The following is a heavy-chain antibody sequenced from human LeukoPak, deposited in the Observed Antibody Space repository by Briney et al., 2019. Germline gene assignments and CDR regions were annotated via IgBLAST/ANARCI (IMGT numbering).Heavy chain of an antibody. CDR3: ARFLPDTADDY. CDR1: GGTFTSYA. CDR2: IIPIFGTS. D-gene: IGHD5-18*01. V-gene: IGHV1-69*13. J-gene: IGHJ4*02. Sequence: ASVKVSCKASGGTFTSYAISWVRQAPGQGLEWMGGIIPIFGTSDNAEKFQGRVPITADESMSTVYMELSSLRSDDTAVYYCARFLPDTADDYWGQGTLVTVSS.